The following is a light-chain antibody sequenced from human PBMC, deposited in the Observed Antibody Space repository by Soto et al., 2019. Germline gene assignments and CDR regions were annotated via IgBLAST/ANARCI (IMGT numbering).Light chain of an antibody. J-gene: IGKJ5*01. CDR2: AAS. CDR3: QQSYSTPLT. V-gene: IGKV1-39*01. CDR1: QSLSIY. Sequence: IQMTQSPSSLSASVGDRVTITCRASQSLSIYLNWYQQKPGKAPKLLIYAASSLQSGVPSRFTGSGSGTEFTLTISSLQPEDFAIYYCQQSYSTPLTFGQGTRLEIK.